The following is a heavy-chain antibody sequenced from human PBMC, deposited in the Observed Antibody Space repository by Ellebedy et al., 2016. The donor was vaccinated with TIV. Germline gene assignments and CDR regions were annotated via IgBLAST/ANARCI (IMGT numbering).Heavy chain of an antibody. J-gene: IGHJ5*02. V-gene: IGHV1-3*01. Sequence: AASVTVSCKASGYAFIHYAIHWVRQAPGQRPEWLGWISGGNDNRKYLEKLQGRVTMTKDTSASTAYMELSSLRSEDTAVYYCTRQMTAIGGGFDPWGQGTLVTVSS. CDR3: TRQMTAIGGGFDP. D-gene: IGHD5-18*01. CDR1: GYAFIHYA. CDR2: ISGGNDNR.